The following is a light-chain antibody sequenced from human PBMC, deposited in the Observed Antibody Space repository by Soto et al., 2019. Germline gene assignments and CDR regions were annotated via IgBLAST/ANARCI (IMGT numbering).Light chain of an antibody. Sequence: QSVLTQPRSVSGSPGQSVTISCTGTSSDVGGYNYVSWYQQQPGKAPKLMIYDVSKRPSGVPDRFSGSKSGNTASLTISGLQAEDEADYYCCSYAGSYTFEIFGTGTKVTVL. CDR3: CSYAGSYTFEI. J-gene: IGLJ1*01. V-gene: IGLV2-11*01. CDR1: SSDVGGYNY. CDR2: DVS.